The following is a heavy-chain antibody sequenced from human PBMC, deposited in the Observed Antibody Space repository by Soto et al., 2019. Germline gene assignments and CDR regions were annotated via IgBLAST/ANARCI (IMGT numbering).Heavy chain of an antibody. CDR2: IYYSGST. Sequence: QVQLQESGPGLVKPSETLSLTCTVSGGSVSSGSYYWNCIRHPPGKGLEWMGYIYYSGSTNYNPALKGRVPVSVDTSKNQCSLKLSSVTAADTAVYYCVRSNAYYDVWSGEFDYWGQGTLVTVSS. CDR3: VRSNAYYDVWSGEFDY. CDR1: GGSVSSGSYY. J-gene: IGHJ4*02. D-gene: IGHD3-3*01. V-gene: IGHV4-61*01.